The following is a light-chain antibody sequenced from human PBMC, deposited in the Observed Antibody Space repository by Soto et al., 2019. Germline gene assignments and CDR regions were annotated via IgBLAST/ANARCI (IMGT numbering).Light chain of an antibody. Sequence: DIQMTQSPSTLSASVGGTVTITCRASRSISSWLAWYHQKPGIAPKLLIYKASTLQSGVPSRFRGSGYGTDFTLTISRLQPDDSATYYCQQYDVYSTFGQGTKVEIK. CDR1: RSISSW. V-gene: IGKV1-5*03. J-gene: IGKJ1*01. CDR3: QQYDVYST. CDR2: KAS.